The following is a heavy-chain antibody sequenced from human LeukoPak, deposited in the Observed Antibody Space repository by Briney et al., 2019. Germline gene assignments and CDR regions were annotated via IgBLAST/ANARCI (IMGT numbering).Heavy chain of an antibody. J-gene: IGHJ5*02. Sequence: PSETLSLTCTVSGGSVSSGSHYWSWIRQPPGKGLEWIGYVSYTGSTNYNPSLKSRVTISLDTSKNQFSLKLSSVTAADTAVYYCARGVERIFGVVNWFDPWGQGTPVTVSS. CDR1: GGSVSSGSHY. V-gene: IGHV4-61*01. CDR3: ARGVERIFGVVNWFDP. D-gene: IGHD3-3*01. CDR2: VSYTGST.